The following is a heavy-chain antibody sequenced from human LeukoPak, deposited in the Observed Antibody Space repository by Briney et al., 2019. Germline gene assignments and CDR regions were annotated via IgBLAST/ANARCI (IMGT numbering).Heavy chain of an antibody. D-gene: IGHD3-22*01. CDR2: INAGNGNT. V-gene: IGHV1-3*01. Sequence: ASVKVSCKASGYTFTSYAMHWVRQAPGQRLEWMGWINAGNGNTKYSQKFQGRVTITRDTSASTAYMELSSLRSEDTAVYYCARVVASYYYDSSGYYYPNWFDPWGQGTLVTVSS. CDR1: GYTFTSYA. CDR3: ARVVASYYYDSSGYYYPNWFDP. J-gene: IGHJ5*02.